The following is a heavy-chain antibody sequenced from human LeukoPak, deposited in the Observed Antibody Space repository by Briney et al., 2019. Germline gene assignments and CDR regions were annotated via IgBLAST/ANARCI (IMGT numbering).Heavy chain of an antibody. D-gene: IGHD6-13*01. CDR3: ARDIAAAGTRWFDP. CDR1: GGSISSYY. J-gene: IGHJ5*02. CDR2: IYYSGST. Sequence: SETLSLTCTVSGGSISSYYWSWIRQPPGKGLEWIGYIYYSGSTNYNPSLKSRVTISVDTSKNRFSLKLSSVTAADTAVYYCARDIAAAGTRWFDPWGQGTLVTVSS. V-gene: IGHV4-59*01.